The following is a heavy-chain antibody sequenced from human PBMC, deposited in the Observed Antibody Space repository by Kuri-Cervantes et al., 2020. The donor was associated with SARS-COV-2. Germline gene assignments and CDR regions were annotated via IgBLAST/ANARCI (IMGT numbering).Heavy chain of an antibody. CDR1: GFTFSSYA. Sequence: GGSLRLSCAPSGFTFSSYAMHWFRQAPGKGLEWVAVISYDGSNKYYADYMKGRFTISRDNSKNTLYLQMNSLRAGDTAVYYCARDQDDYSTSHAFDIWGQGTMVTVSS. V-gene: IGHV3-30*04. J-gene: IGHJ3*02. CDR3: ARDQDDYSTSHAFDI. CDR2: ISYDGSNK. D-gene: IGHD4-11*01.